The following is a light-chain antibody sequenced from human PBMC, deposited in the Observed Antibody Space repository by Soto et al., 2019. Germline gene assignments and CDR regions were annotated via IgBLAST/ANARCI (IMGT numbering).Light chain of an antibody. CDR2: AVS. J-gene: IGLJ1*01. V-gene: IGLV2-14*01. CDR1: SSDVGGYNF. CDR3: SSYTSSSTYV. Sequence: QSALPQPASVSGSPGPSITISCTGTSSDVGGYNFVSWYQQHPGKAPKLMIYAVSNRPSGVSNRFSGSKSGNTASLTISGLQAEDEADYYCSSYTSSSTYVFGTGTKVTVL.